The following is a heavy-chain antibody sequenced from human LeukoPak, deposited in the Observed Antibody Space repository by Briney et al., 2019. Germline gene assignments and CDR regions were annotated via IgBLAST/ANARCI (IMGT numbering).Heavy chain of an antibody. D-gene: IGHD3-16*02. CDR1: GFTFSDES. CDR3: ARHRTASDY. V-gene: IGHV3-21*01. CDR2: ITCSSSCI. J-gene: IGHJ4*02. Sequence: PGGALRLSCAASGFTFSDESMTWVRQAPGQGLEWGSAITCSSSCIYYADSVKGRFALSRDNAKKSLYLQMNTLRAEDTAVYYCARHRTASDYWGQGTLVTVSS.